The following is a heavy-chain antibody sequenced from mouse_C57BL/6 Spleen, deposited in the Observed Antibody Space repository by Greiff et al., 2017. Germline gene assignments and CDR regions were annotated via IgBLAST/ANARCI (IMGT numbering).Heavy chain of an antibody. Sequence: VQGVESGAELARPGASVKLSCKASGYTFTSYGISWVKQRTGQGLEWIGEIYPRSGNTYYNEKFKGKATLTADKSSSTAYMELRSLTSEDSAVYFCAREGGYDYAFAYWGQGTLVTVSA. CDR1: GYTFTSYG. CDR2: IYPRSGNT. J-gene: IGHJ3*01. D-gene: IGHD2-4*01. V-gene: IGHV1-81*01. CDR3: AREGGYDYAFAY.